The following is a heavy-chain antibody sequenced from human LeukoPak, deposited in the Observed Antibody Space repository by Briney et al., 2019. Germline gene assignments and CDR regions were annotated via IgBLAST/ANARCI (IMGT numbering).Heavy chain of an antibody. J-gene: IGHJ4*02. CDR2: ITGSGDNT. CDR3: AKGYSDSTFFY. V-gene: IGHV3-23*01. CDR1: GFTFSNYA. D-gene: IGHD5-12*01. Sequence: GGSLRLSCAASGFTFSNYAMRWVRQAPGKRLECVSRITGSGDNTYYADSVEGRFTISRDNSKNMVYLQMNSLRVEATAINYCAKGYSDSTFFYWGQGTQVSVSS.